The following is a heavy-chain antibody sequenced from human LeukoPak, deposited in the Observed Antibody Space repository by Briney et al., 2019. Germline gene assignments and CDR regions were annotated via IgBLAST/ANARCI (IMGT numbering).Heavy chain of an antibody. CDR2: ISAYNGNT. D-gene: IGHD5-24*01. V-gene: IGHV1-18*01. CDR3: ARHVPLISAEEIIYYYYYGMDV. Sequence: GSSVKVSCKASGYTFTSYGISWVRQAPGQGLEWMGWISAYNGNTNYAQKLQGRVAMTTDTSTSTAYMELRSLRSDDTAVYYCARHVPLISAEEIIYYYYYGMDVWGQGTTVTVSS. J-gene: IGHJ6*02. CDR1: GYTFTSYG.